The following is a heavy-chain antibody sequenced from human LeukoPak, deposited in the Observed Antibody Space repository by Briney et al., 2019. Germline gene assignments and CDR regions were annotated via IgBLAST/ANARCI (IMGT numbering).Heavy chain of an antibody. CDR2: IRYSRST. CDR3: ADYDFWSGFYYMDV. J-gene: IGHJ6*03. Sequence: PSETLSLTCTVSGGSISSSSYYWGWIRQPPGKGLEWIGSIRYSRSTYYNPSLKSRVTISVDTSKNQFSLKLSSVTAADTAVYYCADYDFWSGFYYMDVWGKGTTVTVSS. V-gene: IGHV4-39*01. CDR1: GGSISSSSYY. D-gene: IGHD3-3*01.